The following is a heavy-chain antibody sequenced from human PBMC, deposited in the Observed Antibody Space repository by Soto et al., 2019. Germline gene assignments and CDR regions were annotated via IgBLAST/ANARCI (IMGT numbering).Heavy chain of an antibody. V-gene: IGHV3-23*01. CDR1: GFTFSSYA. D-gene: IGHD2-2*01. CDR3: AKGGXPAERTMPNYYYYYMDV. J-gene: IGHJ6*03. CDR2: ISGSGGST. Sequence: GGSLRLSCAASGFTFSSYAMSWVRQAPGKGLEWVSAISGSGGSTYYADSVKGRFTISRDNSKNTLYLQMNSLRAXDXXXXYCAKGGXPAERTMPNYYYYYMDVWGKGTTVTVSS.